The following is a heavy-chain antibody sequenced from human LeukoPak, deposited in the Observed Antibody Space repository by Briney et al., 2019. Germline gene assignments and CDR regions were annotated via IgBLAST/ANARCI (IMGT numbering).Heavy chain of an antibody. V-gene: IGHV3-49*04. CDR3: TRSGQDYYDSSGYPFDY. D-gene: IGHD3-22*01. J-gene: IGHJ4*02. Sequence: PGGSLRLSCAASGFTFSSYWMHWVRQAPGKGLEWVGFIRSKAYGGTTEYAASVKGRFTISRDDSKSIAYLQMNSLKTEDTAVYYCTRSGQDYYDSSGYPFDYWGQGTLVTVSS. CDR2: IRSKAYGGTT. CDR1: GFTFSSYW.